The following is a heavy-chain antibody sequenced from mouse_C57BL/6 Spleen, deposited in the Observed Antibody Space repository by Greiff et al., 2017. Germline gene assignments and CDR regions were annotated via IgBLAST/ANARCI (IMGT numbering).Heavy chain of an antibody. Sequence: VQLQQPGAELVKPGASVKLSCKASGYTFTSYWMHWVKQRPGQGLEWIGMIHPNSGSTNYNEKFKSKATLTVDKSSSTAYMQLSSLTSEDSAVYYCAREITTVVGPLDYWGQGTTLTVSS. D-gene: IGHD1-1*01. CDR3: AREITTVVGPLDY. CDR1: GYTFTSYW. J-gene: IGHJ2*01. CDR2: IHPNSGST. V-gene: IGHV1-64*01.